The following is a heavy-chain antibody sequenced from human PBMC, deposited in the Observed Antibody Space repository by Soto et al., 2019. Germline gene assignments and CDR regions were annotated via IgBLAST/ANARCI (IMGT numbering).Heavy chain of an antibody. J-gene: IGHJ4*02. CDR2: ISAYNGNT. D-gene: IGHD2-21*02. Sequence: GASVKVSWKASGYTFTSYGISWVRHAPGQGLEWMGWISAYNGNTNYAQKLQGRVTMTTDTSTSTAYMELRSLRSDDTAVYYCARSGDCGGDCYTQFDYWGQGTLVTVSS. V-gene: IGHV1-18*01. CDR1: GYTFTSYG. CDR3: ARSGDCGGDCYTQFDY.